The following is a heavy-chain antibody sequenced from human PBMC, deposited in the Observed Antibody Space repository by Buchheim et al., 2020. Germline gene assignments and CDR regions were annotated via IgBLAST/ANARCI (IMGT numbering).Heavy chain of an antibody. Sequence: EVQLVESGGGLVQPGGSLRLSCAASGFTFSSYWMSWVRQAPGKGLEWVANIKEEGSEKNYVDSVKGRFPISRDNAKTSLSLQMNRLRAEDTAVYYCARGPYYHYYGMDVWGQGTT. J-gene: IGHJ6*02. CDR1: GFTFSSYW. V-gene: IGHV3-7*01. CDR3: ARGPYYHYYGMDV. CDR2: IKEEGSEK.